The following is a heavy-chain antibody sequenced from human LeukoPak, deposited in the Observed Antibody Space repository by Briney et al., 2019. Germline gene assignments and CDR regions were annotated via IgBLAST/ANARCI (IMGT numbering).Heavy chain of an antibody. CDR3: ARASYGSGSYATYFDY. CDR2: ISAYNGNT. Sequence: GASVTVSCKASGYTFTSYGISWVRQAPGQGLEWMGWISAYNGNTNYAQKLQGRVTMTRDTSISTAYMELSRLRSDDTAVYYCARASYGSGSYATYFDYWGQGTLVTVSS. D-gene: IGHD3-10*01. J-gene: IGHJ4*02. V-gene: IGHV1-18*01. CDR1: GYTFTSYG.